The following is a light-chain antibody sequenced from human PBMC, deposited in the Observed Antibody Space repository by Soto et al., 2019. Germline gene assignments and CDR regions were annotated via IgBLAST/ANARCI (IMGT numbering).Light chain of an antibody. CDR1: SSNIGAGYD. CDR2: GNS. V-gene: IGLV1-40*01. CDR3: QSYDSSLSGYV. J-gene: IGLJ1*01. Sequence: QSVLTQPPSVSGAPGQRVTISCTGGSSNIGAGYDVHWYQQLPGTAPKVLIYGNSNRPSGVPDRFSGSKSGTSASLAITGLQAEDEAEYYCQSYDSSLSGYVFGTGTKVTVL.